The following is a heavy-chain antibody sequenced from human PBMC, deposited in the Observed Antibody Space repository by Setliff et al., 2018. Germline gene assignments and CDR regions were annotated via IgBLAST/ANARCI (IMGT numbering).Heavy chain of an antibody. CDR3: VRDTTSGWMLTN. CDR1: GFTFSSYS. J-gene: IGHJ4*02. V-gene: IGHV3-21*01. CDR2: ISSSSSYI. D-gene: IGHD6-25*01. Sequence: GSLRLSCAASGFTFSSYSMNWVRQAPGKGLEWVSSISSSSSYIYYADSVKGRFNISRDNAKNSLYLQMNSLRAEDTAVYYCVRDTTSGWMLTNWGQGTLVTVSS.